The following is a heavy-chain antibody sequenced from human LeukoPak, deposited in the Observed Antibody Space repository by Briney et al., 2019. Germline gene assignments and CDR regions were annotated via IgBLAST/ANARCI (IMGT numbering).Heavy chain of an antibody. V-gene: IGHV3-74*01. Sequence: GGSLRLSCAASGFTFSGYTMHWVRQAPGKGLVWISRIYTDGTSTNYADSVKGRFTISRDNAKNTLYVQMNSLRVEDTAVYYCAGGYSYGLDVWGRGTTVTVSS. J-gene: IGHJ6*02. CDR3: AGGYSYGLDV. D-gene: IGHD3-16*01. CDR1: GFTFSGYT. CDR2: IYTDGTST.